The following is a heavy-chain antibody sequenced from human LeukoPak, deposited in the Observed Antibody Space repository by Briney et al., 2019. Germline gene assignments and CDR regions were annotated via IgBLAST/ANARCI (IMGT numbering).Heavy chain of an antibody. CDR2: IKQDGSEK. D-gene: IGHD5-18*01. CDR1: GFTFSSYW. Sequence: GGSLRLSCAASGFTFSSYWMSWVRQAPGKGLEWVANIKQDGSEKYYVESVKGRFTISRDNAKNSLYLQMNSLRAEDTAVYYCATSGEGYSYGPHYFDYWGQGTLVTVSP. V-gene: IGHV3-7*01. CDR3: ATSGEGYSYGPHYFDY. J-gene: IGHJ4*02.